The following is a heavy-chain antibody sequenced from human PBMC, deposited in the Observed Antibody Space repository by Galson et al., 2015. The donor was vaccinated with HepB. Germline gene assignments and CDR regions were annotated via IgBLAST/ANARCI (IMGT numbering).Heavy chain of an antibody. CDR1: GGTFSSYA. CDR3: ARDQPIVVVPAATFDY. D-gene: IGHD2-2*01. CDR2: IIPIFGTA. Sequence: SVKVSCKASGGTFSSYAISWVRQAPGQGLEWMGGIIPIFGTANYAQKFQGRVTITADESTSTAYMELSSLRSEDTAVYYCARDQPIVVVPAATFDYWGQGTLVTVSS. J-gene: IGHJ4*02. V-gene: IGHV1-69*13.